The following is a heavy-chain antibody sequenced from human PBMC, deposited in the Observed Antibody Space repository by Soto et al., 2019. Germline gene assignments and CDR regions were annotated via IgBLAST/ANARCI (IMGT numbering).Heavy chain of an antibody. CDR1: GYSFTSYW. J-gene: IGHJ4*01. CDR2: IYPGDSDT. D-gene: IGHD5-12*01. CDR3: ARRDYSGYDSYYFDY. V-gene: IGHV5-51*01. Sequence: GESLKTSCKGSGYSFTSYWIGWVRQMPGKGLEWMGIIYPGDSDTRYSPSFQGQVTISADKSISTAYLQWSSLKASDTAMYYCARRDYSGYDSYYFDYWGPGTLVTVSS.